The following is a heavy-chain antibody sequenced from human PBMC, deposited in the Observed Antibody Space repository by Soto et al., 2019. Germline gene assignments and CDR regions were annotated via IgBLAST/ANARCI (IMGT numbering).Heavy chain of an antibody. J-gene: IGHJ4*02. Sequence: QVQLVQSGAEVKKPGSSVKVSCKASGGTFSSYTISWVRQAPGQGLEWMGRVIPILDIAHYAQKFQGRVTITADNSSGTAYMALSSLTSQDTAVYYCATTPHTSSPGILDYWGQGTLVTVSS. V-gene: IGHV1-69*02. CDR2: VIPILDIA. CDR1: GGTFSSYT. CDR3: ATTPHTSSPGILDY. D-gene: IGHD6-6*01.